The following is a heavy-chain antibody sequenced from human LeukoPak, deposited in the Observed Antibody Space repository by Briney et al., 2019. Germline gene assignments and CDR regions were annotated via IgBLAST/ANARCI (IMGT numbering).Heavy chain of an antibody. Sequence: SETLSLTCTVSGGSISSSSYCWGWIRQPPGKGLDWMGSTYYSGRTYNNPSLKSRVTMSVDTSKNQFSLNLSSVTAADTAVYYCARDKGYSSGWYDWFDPWGQGTLVTVPS. J-gene: IGHJ5*02. D-gene: IGHD6-19*01. CDR3: ARDKGYSSGWYDWFDP. CDR1: GGSISSSSYC. V-gene: IGHV4-39*02. CDR2: TYYSGRT.